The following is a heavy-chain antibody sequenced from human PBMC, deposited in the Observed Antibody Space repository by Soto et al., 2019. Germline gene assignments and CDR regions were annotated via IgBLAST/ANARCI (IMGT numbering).Heavy chain of an antibody. CDR2: INSDGSST. CDR3: ARDRKQWLPRPQFDP. D-gene: IGHD6-19*01. CDR1: GFTFSSYW. Sequence: GGSLRLSCAASGFTFSSYWMHWVRQAPGKGLVWVSRINSDGSSTSYADSVKGRFTISRDNAKNTLYLQMNSLRAEDTAVYYCARDRKQWLPRPQFDPWGQGTLVTVSS. J-gene: IGHJ5*02. V-gene: IGHV3-74*01.